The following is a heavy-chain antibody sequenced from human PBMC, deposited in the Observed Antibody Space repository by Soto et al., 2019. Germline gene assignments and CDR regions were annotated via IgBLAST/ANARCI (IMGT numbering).Heavy chain of an antibody. Sequence: SETLSLTCTVSGDSISNGDYYWSWIRQPPGRGLEWIGYIDSSGSTYYNPSLKSRLTMSVDMSKNQFSLRLTSVTAADTAVYYCASRYLYWGQGLLVTVS. CDR1: GDSISNGDYY. CDR2: IDSSGST. J-gene: IGHJ4*02. CDR3: ASRYLY. D-gene: IGHD3-16*02. V-gene: IGHV4-30-4*01.